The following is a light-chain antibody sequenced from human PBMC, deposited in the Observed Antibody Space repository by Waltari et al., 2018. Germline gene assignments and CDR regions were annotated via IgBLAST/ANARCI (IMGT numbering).Light chain of an antibody. Sequence: EIVLTQSPATLSLSPGERATLSCRASQSVFTSLAWYQQKPGQAPRLLIHGASGRATGIPARFSGSGSGTDFTLAISSLEPEDFAVYYCQQRSHWPPEYTFGQGTKLEIK. J-gene: IGKJ2*01. CDR2: GAS. CDR1: QSVFTS. V-gene: IGKV3-11*01. CDR3: QQRSHWPPEYT.